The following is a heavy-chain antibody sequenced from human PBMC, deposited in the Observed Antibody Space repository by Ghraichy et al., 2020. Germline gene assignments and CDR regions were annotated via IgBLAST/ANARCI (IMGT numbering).Heavy chain of an antibody. J-gene: IGHJ4*02. CDR2: ISSSSSYI. Sequence: GGSLRLSCAASGFTFSSYSMNWVRQAPGKGLEWVSSISSSSSYIYYADSVKGRFTISRDNAKNSLYLQMNSLRAEDTAVYYCARALITGTYPFDYWGQGTLVTVSS. V-gene: IGHV3-21*01. CDR3: ARALITGTYPFDY. D-gene: IGHD1-20*01. CDR1: GFTFSSYS.